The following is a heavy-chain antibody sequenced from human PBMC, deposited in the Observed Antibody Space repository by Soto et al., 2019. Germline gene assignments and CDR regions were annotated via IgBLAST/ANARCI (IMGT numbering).Heavy chain of an antibody. Sequence: EVQLVESGGGLVQPGGSLRLSCAASGFTFSSYSMNWVRQAPGKGLEWVSYISSSSSTIYYADSVKGRFTISRDNAKNSLYLQMNSLRDEDTAVYYCARDPPLNYDFWSGYYTGFDPWGQGTLVTVSS. CDR2: ISSSSSTI. J-gene: IGHJ5*02. V-gene: IGHV3-48*02. D-gene: IGHD3-3*01. CDR1: GFTFSSYS. CDR3: ARDPPLNYDFWSGYYTGFDP.